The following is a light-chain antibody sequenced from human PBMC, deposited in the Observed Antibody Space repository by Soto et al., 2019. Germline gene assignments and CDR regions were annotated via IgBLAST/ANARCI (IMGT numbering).Light chain of an antibody. J-gene: IGLJ1*01. CDR3: GAWDGSLNGHV. V-gene: IGLV1-44*01. CDR2: SDK. CDR1: NSNIGSTS. Sequence: QSVLTQPPSASGTPGQRITISCSGSNSNIGSTSVHWFQQFPGTAPKPLIHSDKQRPSGVPDRFSASKSGTSASLAISGLQSEDEADYYCGAWDGSLNGHVFGTGTKVTVL.